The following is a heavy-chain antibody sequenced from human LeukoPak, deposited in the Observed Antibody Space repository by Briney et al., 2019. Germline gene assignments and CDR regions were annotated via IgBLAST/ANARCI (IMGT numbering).Heavy chain of an antibody. CDR2: ISNDGTNK. CDR3: VRDQCSYGCAEYFHH. CDR1: GFPLSRYG. J-gene: IGHJ1*01. D-gene: IGHD5-18*01. V-gene: IGHV3-30*03. Sequence: PGGSLRLSCATSGFPLSRYGMHWVRQAPGKGLEWVALISNDGTNKYEADSVKGRFIISRDNSKNTLYLQMNSLRVEDTAVYYCVRDQCSYGCAEYFHHWGQGTLVTVSS.